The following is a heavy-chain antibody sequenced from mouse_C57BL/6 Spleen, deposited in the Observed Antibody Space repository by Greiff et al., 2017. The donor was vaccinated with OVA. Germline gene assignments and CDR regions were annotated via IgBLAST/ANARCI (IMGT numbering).Heavy chain of an antibody. CDR3: ARASYDGYSWFAY. CDR1: GYSITSGYD. CDR2: ISYSGST. D-gene: IGHD2-3*01. J-gene: IGHJ3*01. Sequence: EVMLAESGPGMVKPSQSLSLTCTVTGYSITSGYDWHWIRHFPGNKLEWMGYISYSGSTNYNPSLKSRISITHDTSKNHFFLKLNSVTTEDTATYYCARASYDGYSWFAYWGQGTLVTVSA. V-gene: IGHV3-1*01.